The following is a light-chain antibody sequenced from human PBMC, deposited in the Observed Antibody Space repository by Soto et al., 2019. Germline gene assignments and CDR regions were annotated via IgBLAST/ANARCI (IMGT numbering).Light chain of an antibody. J-gene: IGKJ2*01. V-gene: IGKV3-20*01. Sequence: EILLTQSPGTLSLSPGERATLSCRASQSVRNSYLAWYQQKAGQAPRLLIYGASGRATGIPDRFSGSGSGTDFTLTISRLEPEDFAVYYCQQYGSAPYTFGQGTKLEI. CDR2: GAS. CDR3: QQYGSAPYT. CDR1: QSVRNSY.